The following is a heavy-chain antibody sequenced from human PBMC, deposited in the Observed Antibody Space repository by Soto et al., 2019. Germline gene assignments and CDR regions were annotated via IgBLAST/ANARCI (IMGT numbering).Heavy chain of an antibody. D-gene: IGHD6-13*01. V-gene: IGHV4-61*08. J-gene: IGHJ4*02. CDR1: GGSIDSGDYY. Sequence: SETLSLTCTVSGGSIDSGDYYWSWIRQPPGKGLEWIGYVYYSGTTNYNPFLKSRVTLSLDKSKNQFSLKMNSLEVEDTALYYCVREPWGFSGTWYDYWGQGTLVTVSS. CDR2: VYYSGTT. CDR3: VREPWGFSGTWYDY.